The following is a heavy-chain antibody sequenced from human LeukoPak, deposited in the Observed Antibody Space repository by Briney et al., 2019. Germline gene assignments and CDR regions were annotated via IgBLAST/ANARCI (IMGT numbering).Heavy chain of an antibody. CDR3: ARTDYYGSGSHFDY. V-gene: IGHV4-31*03. Sequence: SETLSLTCTVSGGSISSGGYYWSWIRQHPGKGLEWIGYIYYSGSTYYNPSLKSRVTISVDTSKNQFSLKLSSVTAADTAVYYCARTDYYGSGSHFDYWGQGTLVTVSS. D-gene: IGHD3-10*01. CDR1: GGSISSGGYY. J-gene: IGHJ4*02. CDR2: IYYSGST.